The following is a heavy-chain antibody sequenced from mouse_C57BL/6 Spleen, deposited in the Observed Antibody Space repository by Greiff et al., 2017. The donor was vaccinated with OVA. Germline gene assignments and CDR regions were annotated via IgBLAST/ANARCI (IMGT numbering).Heavy chain of an antibody. CDR1: GFSLTSYG. J-gene: IGHJ4*01. Sequence: QVHVKQSGPGLVQPSQSLSITCTVSGFSLTSYGVHWVRQSPGKGLEWLGVIWSGGSTDYNAAFISRLSISKDNSKSQVFFKMNSLQADDTAIYYCASPYYYGSRWAMDYWGQGTSVTVSS. V-gene: IGHV2-2*01. CDR2: IWSGGST. D-gene: IGHD1-1*01. CDR3: ASPYYYGSRWAMDY.